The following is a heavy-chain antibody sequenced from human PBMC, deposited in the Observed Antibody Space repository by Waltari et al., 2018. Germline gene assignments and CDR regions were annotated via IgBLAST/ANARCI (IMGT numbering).Heavy chain of an antibody. CDR3: ARVVAVAGPDY. J-gene: IGHJ4*02. CDR2: IKQDGSEK. Sequence: EVQLVESGGGLVQPGGSLRLSCAASGFTFSSYWMSWVRQAPGKGREWGANIKQDGSEKYYVDSVKGRFTISRDNAKNSLYLQMNSLRAEDTAVYYCARVVAVAGPDYWGQGTLVTVSS. CDR1: GFTFSSYW. D-gene: IGHD6-19*01. V-gene: IGHV3-7*01.